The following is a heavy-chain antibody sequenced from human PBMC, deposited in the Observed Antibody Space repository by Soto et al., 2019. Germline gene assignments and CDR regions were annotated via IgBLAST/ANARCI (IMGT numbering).Heavy chain of an antibody. CDR2: ISGSGGST. J-gene: IGHJ4*02. CDR1: GYTFSSYA. Sequence: GGSLRLSCAASGYTFSSYAMSWVRQAPGKGLEWVSAISGSGGSTYYADSVKGRFTISRDNSKNTLYLQMNSLRAEDTAVYYCAKYSSGWYYPFDYWGQGTLVTVSS. CDR3: AKYSSGWYYPFDY. D-gene: IGHD6-19*01. V-gene: IGHV3-23*01.